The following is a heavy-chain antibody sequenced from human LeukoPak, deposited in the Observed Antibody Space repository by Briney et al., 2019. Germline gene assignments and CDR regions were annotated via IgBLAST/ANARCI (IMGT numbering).Heavy chain of an antibody. V-gene: IGHV4-34*01. CDR3: ARGRAISY. Sequence: SETLSLTCAVYGGSLSGYYWSWIRQPPGKGLEWIGEINHRGSTNYNPSLKSRVTISVDTSKNQFSLKLSSVTAADTAVCYCARGRAISYWGQGTLVTVSS. J-gene: IGHJ4*02. CDR2: INHRGST. D-gene: IGHD3-3*01. CDR1: GGSLSGYY.